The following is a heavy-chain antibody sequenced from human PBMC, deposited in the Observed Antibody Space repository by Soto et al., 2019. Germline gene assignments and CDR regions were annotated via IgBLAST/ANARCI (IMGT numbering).Heavy chain of an antibody. CDR2: IFYSGSS. D-gene: IGHD2-21*01. CDR3: ARIVRGIVITYYYMDV. Sequence: QVQLQESGPGLVKPSETLSLTCTVSGGSISSSSYYCGWIRQPPGKGLEWIGSIFYSGSSYYNPSIQSPVTISVDTSTNKFCLKLRSVTAADTAVYDCARIVRGIVITYYYMDVWGKGTTVTVSS. CDR1: GGSISSSSYY. J-gene: IGHJ6*03. V-gene: IGHV4-39*01.